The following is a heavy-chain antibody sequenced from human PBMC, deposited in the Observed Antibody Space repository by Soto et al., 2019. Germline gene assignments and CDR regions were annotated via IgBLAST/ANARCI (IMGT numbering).Heavy chain of an antibody. V-gene: IGHV4-39*01. D-gene: IGHD5-18*01. CDR3: ARQQIELATSFGFSLIDH. J-gene: IGHJ4*02. CDR2: IYYSGST. Sequence: PSETLSLTCTVSGGSISSSSYYWGWIRQPPGKGLEWIGSIYYSGSTSYNPSLKSRVTISVDTSKNQFPLKLSSVTAADTAVYYCARQQIELATSFGFSLIDHWGQGTLVTVSS. CDR1: GGSISSSSYY.